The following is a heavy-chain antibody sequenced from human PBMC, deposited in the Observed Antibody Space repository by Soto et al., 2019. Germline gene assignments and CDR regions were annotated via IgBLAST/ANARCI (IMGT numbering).Heavy chain of an antibody. CDR1: GGSISSGGYS. V-gene: IGHV4-30-2*01. D-gene: IGHD3-9*01. Sequence: SETLSLTCAVSGGSISSGGYSWSWIRQPPGKGLEWIGYIYHSGSTYYNPSLKSRVTISVDRSKNQFSLKLSSVTAADTAVYYCARLGFGTGYPSHAFDIWGQGTMVTVSS. CDR3: ARLGFGTGYPSHAFDI. J-gene: IGHJ3*02. CDR2: IYHSGST.